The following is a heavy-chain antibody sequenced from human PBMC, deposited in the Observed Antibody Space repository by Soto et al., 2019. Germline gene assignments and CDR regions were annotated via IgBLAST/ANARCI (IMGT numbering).Heavy chain of an antibody. J-gene: IGHJ5*02. Sequence: QLQLVQSGAEVERPGAAVRVSCKAYGYPVSKYGISWIRQAPGQGLEWMGWIKPDNGDTNYAQKFQGRVTMTTDTSSNTAYMELRSLRSDYTAVYYCATSSDSGFDPWGQRTLVSVSS. V-gene: IGHV1-18*04. CDR2: IKPDNGDT. CDR3: ATSSDSGFDP. D-gene: IGHD3-10*01. CDR1: GYPVSKYG.